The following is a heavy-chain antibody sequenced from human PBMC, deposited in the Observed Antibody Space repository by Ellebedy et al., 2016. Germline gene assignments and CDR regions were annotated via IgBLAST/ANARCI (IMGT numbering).Heavy chain of an antibody. CDR1: GFTFDDYA. Sequence: GGSLRLSCAASGFTFDDYAMHWVRQAPGKGLEWVAVISYDGSNKYYADSVKGRFTISRDNSKNTLYLQMNSLRAEDTAVYYCAKECGAMAYYFDYWGQGTLVTVSS. J-gene: IGHJ4*02. CDR2: ISYDGSNK. CDR3: AKECGAMAYYFDY. V-gene: IGHV3-30*18. D-gene: IGHD5-18*01.